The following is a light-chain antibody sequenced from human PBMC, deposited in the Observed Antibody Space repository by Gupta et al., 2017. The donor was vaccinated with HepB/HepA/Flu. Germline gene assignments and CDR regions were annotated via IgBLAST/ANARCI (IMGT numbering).Light chain of an antibody. V-gene: IGLV2-8*01. CDR2: EVS. CDR3: SSYAGSNNLV. J-gene: IGLJ2*01. Sequence: QSALTQPPSASGSPGQSATISCTGTSSDVGGYNYVSWYQQHPGKAPKLMSYEVSKRPSGVPDRFSGSKSGNTASLTVSGRQAEDEADYYCSSYAGSNNLVFGGGTKLTVL. CDR1: SSDVGGYNY.